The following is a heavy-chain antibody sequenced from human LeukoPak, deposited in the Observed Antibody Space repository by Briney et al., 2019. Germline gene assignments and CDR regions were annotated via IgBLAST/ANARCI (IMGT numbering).Heavy chain of an antibody. CDR1: SGSISSYY. CDR2: IYYSGST. CDR3: AHHYDFWSGYIDY. J-gene: IGHJ4*02. D-gene: IGHD3-3*01. Sequence: PSETLSLTCTVSSGSISSYYWSWIRQPPGKGLEWIGYIYYSGSTNYNPSLKSRVTISVGTSKNQFSLKLSSVTAADTAVYYCAHHYDFWSGYIDYWGQGTLVTVSS. V-gene: IGHV4-59*01.